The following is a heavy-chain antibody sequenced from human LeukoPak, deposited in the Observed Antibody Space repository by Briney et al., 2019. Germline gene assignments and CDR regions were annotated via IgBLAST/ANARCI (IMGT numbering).Heavy chain of an antibody. CDR2: IKQDGSEK. CDR3: AKATDILTPFDY. V-gene: IGHV3-7*03. J-gene: IGHJ4*02. CDR1: GFTFSSYW. Sequence: GGSLRLSCAASGFTFSSYWMSWVRQAPGKGLEWVANIKQDGSEKYYVDSVKGRFTISRDNSKNTLYLQMNSLRAEDTAVYYCAKATDILTPFDYWGQGTLVTVSS. D-gene: IGHD3-9*01.